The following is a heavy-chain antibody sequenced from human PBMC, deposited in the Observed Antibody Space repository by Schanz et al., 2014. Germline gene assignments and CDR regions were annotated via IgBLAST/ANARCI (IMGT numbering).Heavy chain of an antibody. CDR3: TRDRGALINHNDALDL. CDR1: GFTFSGYG. V-gene: IGHV3-30*03. J-gene: IGHJ3*01. D-gene: IGHD3-16*01. CDR2: TSTDGTKT. Sequence: LVESGGGVVQPGRSLRLSCAASGFTFSGYGMHWVRQAPGKGLEKVAVTSTDGTKTYYAASVRGRFTISRDNSKNTVYLQMNSLRSEDTAVYYCTRDRGALINHNDALDLWGQGTMVSVSS.